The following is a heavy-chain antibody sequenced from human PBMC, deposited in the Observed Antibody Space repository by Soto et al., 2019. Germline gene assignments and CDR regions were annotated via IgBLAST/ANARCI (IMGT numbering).Heavy chain of an antibody. Sequence: QVQLVQSGAEVKKPGSSVKVSCKASGGTFSSYAISWVRQAPGQGLEWMGGIIPILGTANYAQKFQGRVTIPADESTSTAYMALSSLRSEDTAVYYCARDGPTDFWSFYYFDYWGQGTLVTVSS. D-gene: IGHD3-3*01. J-gene: IGHJ4*02. CDR1: GGTFSSYA. CDR3: ARDGPTDFWSFYYFDY. V-gene: IGHV1-69*12. CDR2: IIPILGTA.